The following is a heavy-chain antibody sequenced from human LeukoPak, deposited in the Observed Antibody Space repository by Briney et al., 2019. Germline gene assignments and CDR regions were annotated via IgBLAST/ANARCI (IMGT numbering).Heavy chain of an antibody. D-gene: IGHD4-17*01. Sequence: GGSLRLSCAASGFTFSSYAMHWVRQAPGKGLEWVAVISYDGSNKYYADSVKGRFTISRDNPKSTLYLQMNSLRAEDTAVYYCARDPTTVTENWFDPWGQGTLVTVSS. CDR1: GFTFSSYA. CDR2: ISYDGSNK. CDR3: ARDPTTVTENWFDP. V-gene: IGHV3-30-3*01. J-gene: IGHJ5*02.